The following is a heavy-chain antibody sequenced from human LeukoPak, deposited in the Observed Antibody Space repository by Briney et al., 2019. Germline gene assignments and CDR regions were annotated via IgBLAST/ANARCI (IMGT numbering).Heavy chain of an antibody. CDR3: ARRYGSGRYYNVRPYYFDY. V-gene: IGHV4-34*01. CDR1: GGSFSGYY. CDR2: INYSGST. D-gene: IGHD3-10*01. Sequence: PSETLSLTCAVYGGSFSGYYWSWIRQPPGKGLEWIGEINYSGSTNYNPSLKSRVTISVDTSKNQFSLKLSSVTAADTAVYYCARRYGSGRYYNVRPYYFDYWGQGTLVTVSS. J-gene: IGHJ4*02.